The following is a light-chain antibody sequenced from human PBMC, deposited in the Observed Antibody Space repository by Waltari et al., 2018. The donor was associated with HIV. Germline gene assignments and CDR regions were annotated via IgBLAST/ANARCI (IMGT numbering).Light chain of an antibody. J-gene: IGKJ4*01. V-gene: IGKV1-12*01. CDR3: QQANIFPLT. CDR2: DIS. Sequence: DIRVTQSPSSVSASAGDRVTITCRASQDVGNWLAWYRQKPGKAPELLIHDISTLQSGVPSRFSGSGSGTDFTLTISSLQPEDIATYYCQQANIFPLTFGGGTKVEIK. CDR1: QDVGNW.